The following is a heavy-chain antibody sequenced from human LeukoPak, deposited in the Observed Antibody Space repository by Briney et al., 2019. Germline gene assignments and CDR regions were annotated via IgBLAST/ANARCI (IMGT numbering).Heavy chain of an antibody. CDR2: ISYDGSNK. CDR1: GFTFNTYA. J-gene: IGHJ4*02. V-gene: IGHV3-30-3*01. CDR3: ARVGDCSSTSCYTFGYFDY. D-gene: IGHD2-2*02. Sequence: GGSLRLSCAASGFTFNTYAMHWVRQAPGKGLEWVAVISYDGSNKYYADSVKGRFTISRDNSKNTLYLQMNSLRAEDTAVYYCARVGDCSSTSCYTFGYFDYWGQGTLVTVSS.